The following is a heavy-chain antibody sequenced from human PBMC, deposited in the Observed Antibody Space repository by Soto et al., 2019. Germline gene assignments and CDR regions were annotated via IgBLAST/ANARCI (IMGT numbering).Heavy chain of an antibody. CDR3: GSFVIAFDI. D-gene: IGHD2-15*01. V-gene: IGHV4-39*01. Sequence: SETLSLTCTVSGGSISSSSYYWGWIRQPPGKGLEWIGSIYYSGSTYYNPSLKSRVTISVDTSKNQFSLKLSSVTAADTAVYYCGSFVIAFDIWGQGTMVTVSS. CDR1: GGSISSSSYY. J-gene: IGHJ3*02. CDR2: IYYSGST.